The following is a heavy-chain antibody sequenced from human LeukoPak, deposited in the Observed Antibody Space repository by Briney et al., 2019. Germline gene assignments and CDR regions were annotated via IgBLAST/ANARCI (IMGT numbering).Heavy chain of an antibody. V-gene: IGHV3-23*01. CDR3: AKSKPVLWDVGDAFDV. CDR1: GFTFSSYS. J-gene: IGHJ3*01. CDR2: ISGNGGST. D-gene: IGHD1-26*01. Sequence: GGSLRLSCAASGFTFSSYSMNWVRQAPGKGLEWVSAISGNGGSTFYADSVKGRFSISRDNPKNTLYLQMNSLRAEDTAVYYCAKSKPVLWDVGDAFDVWGKGQWSPSLQ.